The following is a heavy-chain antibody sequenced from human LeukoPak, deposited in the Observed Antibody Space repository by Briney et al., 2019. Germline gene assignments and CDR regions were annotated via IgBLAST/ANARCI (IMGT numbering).Heavy chain of an antibody. Sequence: ASVKVSCKASGYIFTAYGISWVRQTPEEGLEWMGWISPDNDDTKYAQKLQGRVVLTTDASTSTAYMELTSLRSGDTAVYYCARSGFCTSSTCFRESDGLDVWGQGTMLTVSS. J-gene: IGHJ3*01. D-gene: IGHD2-8*01. V-gene: IGHV1-18*01. CDR1: GYIFTAYG. CDR3: ARSGFCTSSTCFRESDGLDV. CDR2: ISPDNDDT.